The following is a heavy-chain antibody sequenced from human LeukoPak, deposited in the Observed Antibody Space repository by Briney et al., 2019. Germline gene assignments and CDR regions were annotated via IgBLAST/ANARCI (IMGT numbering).Heavy chain of an antibody. Sequence: GGSLRLSSAASGFTFSNCGMHWVRQAPGKGLEWVAVVSYDGSNKYYADSMKGRFTISRDNSKNTLYLQMNSLRAEDTAVYYCANVNAMSTGYWGQGTLVTVSS. D-gene: IGHD2-2*01. CDR2: VSYDGSNK. V-gene: IGHV3-30*18. CDR3: ANVNAMSTGY. CDR1: GFTFSNCG. J-gene: IGHJ4*02.